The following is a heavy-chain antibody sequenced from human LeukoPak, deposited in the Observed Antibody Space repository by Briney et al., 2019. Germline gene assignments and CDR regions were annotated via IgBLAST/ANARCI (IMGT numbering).Heavy chain of an antibody. CDR3: VRTGGGWDFDY. CDR1: GFTFSRYG. V-gene: IGHV3-33*01. CDR2: IWYDGTYK. J-gene: IGHJ4*02. D-gene: IGHD6-19*01. Sequence: GGSLTLSCAASGFTFSRYGMHRVRQAPGKGLEWVAVIWYDGTYKYYADSVKGRFTISRDNSKNTLFLQMNSLRAEDTAVYYCVRTGGGWDFDYWGQGTLVTVSS.